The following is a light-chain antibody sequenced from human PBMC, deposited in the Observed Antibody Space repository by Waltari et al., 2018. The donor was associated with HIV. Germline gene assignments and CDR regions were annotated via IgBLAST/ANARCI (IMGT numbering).Light chain of an antibody. Sequence: QVVLTQSPSASASLGASVKLTCTLSSGHTNYAIAWHQQKPGKGPRYLMKVTSGGSHIKGDGIPDRFSGSSSGAERYLTISSLQSDDEADYYCHTWGPGIQVFGGGTKLTV. CDR3: HTWGPGIQV. V-gene: IGLV4-69*01. J-gene: IGLJ2*01. CDR2: VTSGGSH. CDR1: SGHTNYA.